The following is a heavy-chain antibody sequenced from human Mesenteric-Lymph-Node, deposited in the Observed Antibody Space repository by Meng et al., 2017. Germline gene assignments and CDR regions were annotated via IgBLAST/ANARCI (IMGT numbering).Heavy chain of an antibody. J-gene: IGHJ4*02. CDR2: IIPIFGTA. Sequence: VAVVQAGAEVKKAWASVKVSCKASGGTFRNYAINWVRQAPGQGLEWMGGIIPIFGTANYAQNFQGGVTITADKSTSTAYMELSRLRSEDTAVYYCARDGYSSSSSWGPDYWGQGTLVTVSS. CDR1: GGTFRNYA. CDR3: ARDGYSSSSSWGPDY. D-gene: IGHD6-6*01. V-gene: IGHV1-69*06.